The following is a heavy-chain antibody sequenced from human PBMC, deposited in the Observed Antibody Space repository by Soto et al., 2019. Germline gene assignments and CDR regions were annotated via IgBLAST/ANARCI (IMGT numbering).Heavy chain of an antibody. CDR3: ARQDDFWSGYNSFDP. V-gene: IGHV4-39*01. CDR2: IYYNGFT. CDR1: GGSISTTSYY. Sequence: ETLSLTCSVSGGSISTTSYYWAWIRQPPGKGLEWVGSIYYNGFTYYNPSLKSRLTISVDTSKHQFSLRLSSVTAADTALYYCARQDDFWSGYNSFDPWGQGTLVTVSS. J-gene: IGHJ5*02. D-gene: IGHD3-3*01.